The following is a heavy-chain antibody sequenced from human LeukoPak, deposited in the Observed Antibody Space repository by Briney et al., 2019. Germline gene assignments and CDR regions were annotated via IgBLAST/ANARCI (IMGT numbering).Heavy chain of an antibody. CDR2: IYYSGST. CDR3: ARADYYYYYMDV. Sequence: SETLSLTCTVSGGSISSGSYYWSWIRQPAGKGLEWIGYIYYSGSTYYNPSLKSRVTISVDTSKNQFSLKLSSVTAADTAVYYCARADYYYYYMDVWGKGTTVTVSS. CDR1: GGSISSGSYY. J-gene: IGHJ6*03. V-gene: IGHV4-30-4*08.